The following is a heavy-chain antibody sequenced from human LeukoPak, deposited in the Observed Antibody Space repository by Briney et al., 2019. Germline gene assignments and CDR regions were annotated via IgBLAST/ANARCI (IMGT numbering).Heavy chain of an antibody. D-gene: IGHD6-13*01. Sequence: GESLKISCQVSGYSFTSYWIGWVRQMPGKGLEWMGIIYPGDSDTRYSPSFQGQVTISADKSISTAYLQWSSLKASDTAMYYCARGPSGSWDPNWFDPWGQGTLVTVSS. CDR3: ARGPSGSWDPNWFDP. CDR1: GYSFTSYW. V-gene: IGHV5-51*01. J-gene: IGHJ5*02. CDR2: IYPGDSDT.